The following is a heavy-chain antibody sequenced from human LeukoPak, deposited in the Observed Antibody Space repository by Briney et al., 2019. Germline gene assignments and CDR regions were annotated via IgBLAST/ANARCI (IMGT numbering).Heavy chain of an antibody. D-gene: IGHD6-19*01. CDR3: ARFNRNSSGWIDY. CDR1: GGSISSYY. Sequence: SQTLSLTCTVSGGSISSYYWTWIRQPPGKGLEWIGYMFYSGSSNYNPSLRSRVTISVDTSKNQISLKLSSVTAADTAVYYCARFNRNSSGWIDYWGQGTLVTVSS. V-gene: IGHV4-59*01. CDR2: MFYSGSS. J-gene: IGHJ4*02.